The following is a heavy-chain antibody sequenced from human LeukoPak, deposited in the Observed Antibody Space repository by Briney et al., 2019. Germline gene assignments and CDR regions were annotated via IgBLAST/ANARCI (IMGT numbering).Heavy chain of an antibody. CDR3: ARGAVCSSTACQNYPFHL. CDR2: IGTAGDT. J-gene: IGHJ3*01. CDR1: GLTFSTYD. V-gene: IGHV3-13*01. Sequence: PGGSLRLSCAASGLTFSTYDIHWVRQIRGQGLEWVSAIGTAGDTYYRDSVKGRFTISRENAKNSVYPQMNSLGAGDTAVYYCARGAVCSSTACQNYPFHLWGQGTMVIVSS. D-gene: IGHD2-2*01.